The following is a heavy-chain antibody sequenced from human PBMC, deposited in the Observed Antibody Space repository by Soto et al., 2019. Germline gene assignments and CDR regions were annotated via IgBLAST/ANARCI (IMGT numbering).Heavy chain of an antibody. V-gene: IGHV3-11*06. CDR3: ARVRSGTYNAFDL. J-gene: IGHJ3*01. CDR2: LSSESTFI. CDR1: GFTFSTFY. Sequence: QVQLVESGGGLVRPGGSLRLSCAASGFTFSTFYMNWVRQAPGKGLEWVSFLSSESTFISYADSVKGRFTISRDNSKKSLFLQMDSLRVEDTAVYYCARVRSGTYNAFDLWGQGTVFTVSS. D-gene: IGHD1-26*01.